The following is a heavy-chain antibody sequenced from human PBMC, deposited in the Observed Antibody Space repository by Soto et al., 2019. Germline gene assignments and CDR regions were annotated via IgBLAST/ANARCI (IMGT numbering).Heavy chain of an antibody. CDR1: GFTFNSYG. CDR2: IWYDGSNK. D-gene: IGHD3-10*01. Sequence: PVGSLRLACAASGFTFNSYGMHWVRQPPGKGLERVAVIWYDGSNKYYADSVKGRFTISRDNSKNTLYLQMNSLRAEDTAVYYCASEIGGPGDRVTMVRGVIITEYYYYGMDVWGQGTTVTVSS. V-gene: IGHV3-33*01. J-gene: IGHJ6*02. CDR3: ASEIGGPGDRVTMVRGVIITEYYYYGMDV.